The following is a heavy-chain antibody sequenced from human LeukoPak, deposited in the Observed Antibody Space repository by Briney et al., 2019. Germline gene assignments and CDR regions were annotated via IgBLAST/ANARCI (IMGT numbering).Heavy chain of an antibody. D-gene: IGHD4/OR15-4a*01. CDR2: IKQDGSEK. V-gene: IGHV3-7*01. Sequence: PGGSLRLSCAASGFTFTNYWMSWVRQAPGKGLEWVANIKQDGSEKYYVDSVKGRFSISRDNAKNSLYLQMNSLRAEDTAVYYCARDDCGGTRYWGQGTLVTVSS. J-gene: IGHJ4*02. CDR1: GFTFTNYW. CDR3: ARDDCGGTRY.